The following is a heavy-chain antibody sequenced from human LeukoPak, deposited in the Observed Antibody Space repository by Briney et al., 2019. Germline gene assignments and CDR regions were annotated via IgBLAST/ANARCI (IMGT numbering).Heavy chain of an antibody. J-gene: IGHJ2*01. V-gene: IGHV4-59*01. Sequence: PSETLSLTCTVSGGPISSYYWIWIRQPPGKGLEWIGYIYYSGSTNYNPSLKSRVTISVDTSQNQFSLKLSSVTAADTAVYYCARDRSGSYYGNYWYFDLWGRGTLVTVSS. CDR1: GGPISSYY. CDR3: ARDRSGSYYGNYWYFDL. D-gene: IGHD1-26*01. CDR2: IYYSGST.